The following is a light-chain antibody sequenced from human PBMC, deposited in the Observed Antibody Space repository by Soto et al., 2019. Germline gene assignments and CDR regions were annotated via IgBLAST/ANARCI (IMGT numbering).Light chain of an antibody. Sequence: QSVLTQPPSVSGAPGQRVTISCTGSSSNIGAGYDVHWYQQLPGTAPKLLIYGNSNRPSGVPDRFSGSKSGTSASLGITGLQAEDEADYYCQSYDSSLSGLFGTGTKVTVL. CDR3: QSYDSSLSGL. CDR2: GNS. V-gene: IGLV1-40*01. J-gene: IGLJ1*01. CDR1: SSNIGAGYD.